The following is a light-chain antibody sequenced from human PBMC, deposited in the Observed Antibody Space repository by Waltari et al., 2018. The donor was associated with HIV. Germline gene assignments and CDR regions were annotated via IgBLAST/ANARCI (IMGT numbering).Light chain of an antibody. CDR2: AAS. Sequence: DIQMTQSPSSLSASVGDRVTISCRASQSVNRFLNWYQQKSGKAPKLLIYAASTLQSGVPSRFCGSRSGTEFTLTISNLQPEDFAIYFCQQAYIAWTFGQGTKV. CDR1: QSVNRF. J-gene: IGKJ1*01. V-gene: IGKV1-39*01. CDR3: QQAYIAWT.